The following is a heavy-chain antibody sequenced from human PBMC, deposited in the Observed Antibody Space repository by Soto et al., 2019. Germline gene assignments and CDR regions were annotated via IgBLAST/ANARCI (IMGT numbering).Heavy chain of an antibody. CDR3: AKAPSMTSLYYFDY. CDR1: GFTFSNYG. V-gene: IGHV3-23*01. J-gene: IGHJ4*02. Sequence: GGSLRLSCAASGFTFSNYGMTWVRRTPGKGLEWVSSISSSGGNTYYADSVKGRFTISRDNSKNTLYLQMNSLRADDTAAYYCAKAPSMTSLYYFDYWGQGTLVTVSS. CDR2: ISSSGGNT. D-gene: IGHD3-22*01.